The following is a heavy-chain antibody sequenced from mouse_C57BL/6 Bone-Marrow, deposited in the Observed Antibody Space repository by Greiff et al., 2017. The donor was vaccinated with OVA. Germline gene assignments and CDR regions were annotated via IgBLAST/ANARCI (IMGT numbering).Heavy chain of an antibody. CDR2: ISDGGSYT. Sequence: EVKLVESGGGLVKPGGSLKLSCAASGFTFSSYAMSWVRQTPEKRLEWVATISDGGSYTYYPDNVKGRFTLSRDNAKKNLYMQMSQLKSEDTAMYYSARDKGYYSNLYYAMDYWGQGTSVTVSS. V-gene: IGHV5-4*01. CDR3: ARDKGYYSNLYYAMDY. D-gene: IGHD2-5*01. CDR1: GFTFSSYA. J-gene: IGHJ4*01.